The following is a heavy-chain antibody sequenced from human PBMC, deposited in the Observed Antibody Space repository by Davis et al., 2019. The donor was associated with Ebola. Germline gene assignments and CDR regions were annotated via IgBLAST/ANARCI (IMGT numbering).Heavy chain of an antibody. CDR1: GFTLGDYA. V-gene: IGHV3-49*04. Sequence: GESLKISCTAPGFTLGDYAMSWVRQAPGKGLEWVGFIRSKAYGGTTEYAASVKGRFTISRDDSKSTAYLQMNSLKTEDTAVYYCTRVRAIVVVRSDYWGQGTLVTVSS. CDR3: TRVRAIVVVRSDY. CDR2: IRSKAYGGTT. J-gene: IGHJ4*02. D-gene: IGHD3-22*01.